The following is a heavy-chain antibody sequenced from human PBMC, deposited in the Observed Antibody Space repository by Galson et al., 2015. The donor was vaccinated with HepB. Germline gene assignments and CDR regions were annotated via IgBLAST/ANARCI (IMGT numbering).Heavy chain of an antibody. Sequence: SLRLSCAASGFMFSSYAMSWVRQAPGKGLEWVSGISDSGKSTYYADSVKGRFTISRDNSKDTVYLQMNSLRAEDTAIFYCANHSREYVFAYRGQGTLVTVSS. CDR2: ISDSGKST. D-gene: IGHD2/OR15-2a*01. J-gene: IGHJ4*02. CDR3: ANHSREYVFAY. V-gene: IGHV3-23*01. CDR1: GFMFSSYA.